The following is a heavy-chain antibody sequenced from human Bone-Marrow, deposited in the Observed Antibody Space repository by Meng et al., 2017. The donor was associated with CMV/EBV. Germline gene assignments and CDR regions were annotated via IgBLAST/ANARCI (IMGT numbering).Heavy chain of an antibody. D-gene: IGHD3-3*01. CDR3: ARGPSYFDFWSGYDY. Sequence: GGSLRLSCAGSGFTFSSYAMHWVRQAPGKGLEWVAVISYDGTDEYYADSVKGRFTISRDNSKTTLYLQMNSLRAEDTAVYYCARGPSYFDFWSGYDYWGQGTRVTVSS. J-gene: IGHJ4*02. V-gene: IGHV3-30*04. CDR2: ISYDGTDE. CDR1: GFTFSSYA.